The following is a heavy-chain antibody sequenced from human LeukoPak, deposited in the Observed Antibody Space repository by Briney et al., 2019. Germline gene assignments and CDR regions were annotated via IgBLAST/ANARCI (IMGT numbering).Heavy chain of an antibody. CDR3: ARDLSGSYFWFDP. J-gene: IGHJ5*02. Sequence: PGGSLRLSCAASGFTFSSYSMNWVRQAPGKGLEWVSYISGSSTIYYADSVKGRFTISRDNAKNSLYLQMNSLRDEDTAVYYCARDLSGSYFWFDPWGQGTLVTVSS. V-gene: IGHV3-48*02. CDR2: ISGSSTI. D-gene: IGHD1-26*01. CDR1: GFTFSSYS.